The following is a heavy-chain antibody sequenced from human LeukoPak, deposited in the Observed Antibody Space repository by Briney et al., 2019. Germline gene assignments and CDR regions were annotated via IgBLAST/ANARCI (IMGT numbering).Heavy chain of an antibody. J-gene: IGHJ4*02. CDR3: ARDLKKSDIVTGDWDY. CDR1: GYTFTSYG. V-gene: IGHV1-18*01. CDR2: ISAYNGNT. D-gene: IGHD3-9*01. Sequence: ASVKVSCKASGYTFTSYGISWVRQAPGQGLEWMGWISAYNGNTNYAQKLQGRVTMTTDTSTSTAYMELRSLRSDDTAVYYCARDLKKSDIVTGDWDYWGQGTLVTVSS.